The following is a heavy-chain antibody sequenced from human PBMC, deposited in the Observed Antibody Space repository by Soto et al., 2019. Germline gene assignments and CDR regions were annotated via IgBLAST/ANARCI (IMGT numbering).Heavy chain of an antibody. Sequence: PGGSLRLSCAASGFTFSSYWMSWVRQAPGKGLEWVANIKQDGSEKYYVDSVKGRFTISRDNAKNSLYLQMNSLRAEDTAVYYCARHVDTAMVSHFDYWGQGTLVTVSS. V-gene: IGHV3-7*04. J-gene: IGHJ4*02. D-gene: IGHD5-18*01. CDR3: ARHVDTAMVSHFDY. CDR1: GFTFSSYW. CDR2: IKQDGSEK.